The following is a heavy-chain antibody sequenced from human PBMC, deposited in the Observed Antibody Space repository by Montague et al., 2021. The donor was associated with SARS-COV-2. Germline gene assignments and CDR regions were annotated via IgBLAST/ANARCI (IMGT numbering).Heavy chain of an antibody. CDR2: IYWDDDK. D-gene: IGHD3-16*01. Sequence: PALVKPTQTLTLTCTFSGFSLTTSGVSVNWTRQPPGKALEWLALIYWDDDKRYSSSLGSRLTITKDTSKNQVVLTMTNMGPVDTATYFCTHYRPSTGGTWGQGALVTVSS. CDR3: THYRPSTGGT. V-gene: IGHV2-5*02. CDR1: GFSLTTSGVS. J-gene: IGHJ5*02.